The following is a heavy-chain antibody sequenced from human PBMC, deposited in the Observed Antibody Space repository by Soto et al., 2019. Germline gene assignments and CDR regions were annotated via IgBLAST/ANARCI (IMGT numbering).Heavy chain of an antibody. V-gene: IGHV4-59*01. CDR2: IYYSGST. J-gene: IGHJ4*02. CDR3: AFIGTTDYVDDEFVY. Sequence: HSETLSLTCTVSGGSISRYYWSWIRQPPGKGLEWIGYIYYSGSTNYNPSLKSRVTISVDTTKNQFSLKLSSVTAADTAVYYCAFIGTTDYVDDEFVYWGPGTLVPVYS. D-gene: IGHD4-17*01. CDR1: GGSISRYY.